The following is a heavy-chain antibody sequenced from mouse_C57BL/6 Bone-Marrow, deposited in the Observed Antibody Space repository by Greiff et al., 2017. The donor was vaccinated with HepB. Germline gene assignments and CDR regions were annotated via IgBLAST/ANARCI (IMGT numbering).Heavy chain of an antibody. CDR2: IWRGGST. J-gene: IGHJ3*01. D-gene: IGHD1-1*01. CDR3: AKSYYGSSYAWFAY. Sequence: QVHVKQSGPGLVQPSQSLSITCTVSGFSLTSYGVHWVRQSPGKGLEWLGVIWRGGSTDYNAAFMSRLSITKDNSKSQVFFKMNSLQADDTAIYYCAKSYYGSSYAWFAYWGQGTLVTVSA. V-gene: IGHV2-5*01. CDR1: GFSLTSYG.